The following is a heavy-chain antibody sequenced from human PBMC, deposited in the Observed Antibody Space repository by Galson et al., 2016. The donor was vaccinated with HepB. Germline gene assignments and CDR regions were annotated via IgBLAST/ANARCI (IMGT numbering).Heavy chain of an antibody. CDR1: GFTFSTYG. Sequence: SLRLSCAASGFTFSTYGMNWVRQAPGKGLEWVSGISASGGSTDYADSVKGRFTISRDNSKNTLYLQMNSLRADDTAVYYCAKAGSTGYFDYWGQGTLVTVSS. CDR3: AKAGSTGYFDY. D-gene: IGHD6-13*01. CDR2: ISASGGST. V-gene: IGHV3-23*01. J-gene: IGHJ4*02.